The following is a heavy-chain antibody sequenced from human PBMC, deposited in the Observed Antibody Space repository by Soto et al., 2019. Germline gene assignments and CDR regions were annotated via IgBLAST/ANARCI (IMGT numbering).Heavy chain of an antibody. CDR3: ARGPGSYNSFDL. J-gene: IGHJ5*02. V-gene: IGHV4-4*07. D-gene: IGHD3-10*01. CDR1: GGSISSYY. CDR2: IYSSGST. Sequence: SETLSLTCVVSGGSISSYYWSWIRQPAGKGLEWIGRIYSSGSTNYNPSLKSRVTMAEDTSNNQFSLKLTSVTAADTAVYYCARGPGSYNSFDLWGQGTLVTVSS.